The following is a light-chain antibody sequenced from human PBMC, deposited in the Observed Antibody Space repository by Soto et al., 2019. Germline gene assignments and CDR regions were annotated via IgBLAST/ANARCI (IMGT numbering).Light chain of an antibody. CDR1: SSDVGTYNL. V-gene: IGLV2-23*01. Sequence: QSALTQPASVSGSPGQSITISCTGTSSDVGTYNLVSWYQHHPGKAPKLMIYEGSKRPSGVSNRFSGSKSGNTASLTISGLQAEDEADYYCCSYAGSSTYVFGNGTKVTVL. CDR3: CSYAGSSTYV. J-gene: IGLJ1*01. CDR2: EGS.